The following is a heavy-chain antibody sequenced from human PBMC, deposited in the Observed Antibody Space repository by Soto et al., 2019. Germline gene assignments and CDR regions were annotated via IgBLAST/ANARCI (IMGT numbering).Heavy chain of an antibody. D-gene: IGHD6-19*01. Sequence: SETLSLTCSVSGGSISGSYWSWIRQSPGKGLEWLGCVYYTGSTNYSPSLRSRVSISVDTSKNEFSLRLSSVTAADTAVYFCARSVAVPGAHIDYWGQGTQVTVSS. CDR2: VYYTGST. V-gene: IGHV4-59*01. CDR1: GGSISGSY. CDR3: ARSVAVPGAHIDY. J-gene: IGHJ4*02.